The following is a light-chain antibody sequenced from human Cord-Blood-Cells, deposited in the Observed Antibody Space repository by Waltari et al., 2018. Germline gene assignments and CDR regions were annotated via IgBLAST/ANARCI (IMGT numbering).Light chain of an antibody. J-gene: IGLJ2*01. CDR2: EVS. Sequence: QSALTQPPSASGSPGQSVTISCTGTSSDVGGYNYVSCYQQHPGKAPKLMIYEVSKRPAGVPDRCSGSKSGNTASLTVSGLQAEDEADYYCSSYAGSNNVVFGGGTKLTVL. CDR3: SSYAGSNNVV. CDR1: SSDVGGYNY. V-gene: IGLV2-8*01.